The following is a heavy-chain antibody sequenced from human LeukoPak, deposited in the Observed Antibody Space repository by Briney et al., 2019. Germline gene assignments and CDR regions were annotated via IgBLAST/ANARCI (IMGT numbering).Heavy chain of an antibody. CDR3: ATTVGATTSKPYYFDY. V-gene: IGHV1-18*01. J-gene: IGHJ4*02. CDR2: ISAYNGNT. D-gene: IGHD1-26*01. Sequence: ASVKVSCKASGYTFTSYGISWVRQAPGQGLERMGWISAYNGNTNYAQKLQGRVTMTTDTSTSTAYMELRSLRSDDTAVYYCATTVGATTSKPYYFDYWGQGTLVTVSS. CDR1: GYTFTSYG.